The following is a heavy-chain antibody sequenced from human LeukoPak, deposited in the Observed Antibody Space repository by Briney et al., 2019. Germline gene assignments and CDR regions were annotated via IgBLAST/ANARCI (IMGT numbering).Heavy chain of an antibody. Sequence: SETLSLTCTVSGDSISSYYWSWIRQPPEKGLEWIVYIYYTGSTNYNPSLKSRVTISLDTSKTQFSLKMNSVTAADTAIYYCARLQRITMSGPDYWYFDLWGRGTLVTVSS. D-gene: IGHD3-10*02. J-gene: IGHJ2*01. V-gene: IGHV4-59*01. CDR3: ARLQRITMSGPDYWYFDL. CDR2: IYYTGST. CDR1: GDSISSYY.